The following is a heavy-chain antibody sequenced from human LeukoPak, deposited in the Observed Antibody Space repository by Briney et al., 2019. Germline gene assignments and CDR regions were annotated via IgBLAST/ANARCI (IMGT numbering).Heavy chain of an antibody. Sequence: ASETLSLTCTVSGGSISSSSDYWGWIRQPPGKGLEWIGSIYYSGSTNYNPSLKSRVTISVDTSKNQFSLKLSSVTAADTAVYYCARGGWDYYDSSGYYYWFDPWGQGTLVTVSS. V-gene: IGHV4-39*07. D-gene: IGHD3-22*01. CDR2: IYYSGST. J-gene: IGHJ5*02. CDR1: GGSISSSSDY. CDR3: ARGGWDYYDSSGYYYWFDP.